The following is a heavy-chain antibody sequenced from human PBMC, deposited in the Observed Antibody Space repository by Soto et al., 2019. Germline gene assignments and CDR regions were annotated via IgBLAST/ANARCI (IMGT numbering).Heavy chain of an antibody. Sequence: SVKVSCKASGGTFSSYAISWVRQAPGQGLEWMGGIIPIFDTANYAQKFQGRVTITADESTSTAYMELSSLRSEDTAVYYCARADTAMADAFDIWGQGTMVTVSS. J-gene: IGHJ3*02. D-gene: IGHD5-18*01. CDR3: ARADTAMADAFDI. CDR2: IIPIFDTA. CDR1: GGTFSSYA. V-gene: IGHV1-69*13.